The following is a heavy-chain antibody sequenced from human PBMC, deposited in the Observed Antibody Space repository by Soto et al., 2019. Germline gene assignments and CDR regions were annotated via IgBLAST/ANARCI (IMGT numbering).Heavy chain of an antibody. CDR3: AKDLRGPVAGTAYFDL. J-gene: IGHJ2*01. D-gene: IGHD6-13*01. Sequence: EVQLLESGGGLVQPGGSLRLACAASGLTFSRYTMGWVLRAPGKGLGWDSAIIARGVTTYYADTVKGRFTISRDNSKNTLYLQMNSMRAEDTAVYYCAKDLRGPVAGTAYFDLWGRGTLVTVSS. CDR2: IIARGVTT. V-gene: IGHV3-23*01. CDR1: GLTFSRYT.